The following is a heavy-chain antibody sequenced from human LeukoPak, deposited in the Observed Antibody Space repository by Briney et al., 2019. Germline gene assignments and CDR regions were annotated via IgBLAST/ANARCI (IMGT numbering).Heavy chain of an antibody. CDR1: GFTFSSYN. CDR3: ARVPAGVIGMKDAFDI. V-gene: IGHV3-21*01. CDR2: ISTSSSYI. J-gene: IGHJ3*02. D-gene: IGHD3-16*02. Sequence: GGSLRLSCAASGFTFSSYNMNWVRQAPGKGLEWVSSISTSSSYIYYADSVKGRFTISRHNAKNSLYLQMNSLRAEDTAVYYCARVPAGVIGMKDAFDIWGQGTMVAVAS.